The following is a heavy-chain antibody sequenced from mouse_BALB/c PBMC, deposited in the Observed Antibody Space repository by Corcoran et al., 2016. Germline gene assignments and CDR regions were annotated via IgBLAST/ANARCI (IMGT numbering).Heavy chain of an antibody. V-gene: IGHV1-22*01. CDR2: INPYNGGI. D-gene: IGHD2-4*01. CDR3: ARMRASDYGGWYFYA. Sequence: EVQLQQSGPELVKPGASMKISCKASGYSFTGYTMNWVKQSHGKNLEWIGLINPYNGGISYNQKFKGTATLTVDKSSSTAYMERLSLPSDASAVYYCARMRASDYGGWYFYAWGAGTTVTVSS. J-gene: IGHJ1*01. CDR1: GYSFTGYT.